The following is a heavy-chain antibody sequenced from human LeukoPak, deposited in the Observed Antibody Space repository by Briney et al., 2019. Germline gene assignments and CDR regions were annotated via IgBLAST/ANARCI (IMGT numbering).Heavy chain of an antibody. CDR1: AGSISSSSYY. D-gene: IGHD6-19*01. V-gene: IGHV4-39*02. CDR3: ARDEGSGWYYFDY. Sequence: SETLSLTCTVSAGSISSSSYYWGWIRQPPGKGLEWIGSIYYSGSTYYNPSLKSRFTISVDTSKNQFSLKLSSVTAADTAVYYCARDEGSGWYYFDYWGQGTLVTVSS. J-gene: IGHJ4*02. CDR2: IYYSGST.